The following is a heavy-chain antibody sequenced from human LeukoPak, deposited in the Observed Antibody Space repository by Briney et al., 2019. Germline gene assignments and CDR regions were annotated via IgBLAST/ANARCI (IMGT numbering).Heavy chain of an antibody. J-gene: IGHJ4*02. CDR2: ISSSSSYI. D-gene: IGHD5-18*01. CDR1: GFTLSSYS. V-gene: IGHV3-21*01. Sequence: GGSLRLSCAASGFTLSSYSMNWVRQAPGKGLEWVSSISSSSSYIYYADSVKGRFTISRDNAKNSLYLQMNSLRAEDTAVYYCATVDTAMGGYWGQGTLVTVSS. CDR3: ATVDTAMGGY.